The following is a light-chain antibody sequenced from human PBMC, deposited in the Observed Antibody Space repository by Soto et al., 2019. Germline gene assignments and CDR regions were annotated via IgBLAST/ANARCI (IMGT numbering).Light chain of an antibody. V-gene: IGKV1-12*01. CDR3: LESYICSRT. CDR2: AAS. J-gene: IGKJ1*01. Sequence: NQVYQSLATLSLNEKYRVTITCLASQTISSWLAWYQQKPGKAPKLLISAASFLQSGVPSRFSGSGSGTDFTLTIGVLEPEDFSTYYCLESYICSRTIGRGGKVDIK. CDR1: QTISSW.